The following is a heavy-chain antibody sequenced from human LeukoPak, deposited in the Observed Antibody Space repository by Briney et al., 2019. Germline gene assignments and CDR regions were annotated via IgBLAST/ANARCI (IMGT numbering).Heavy chain of an antibody. CDR1: GGSFSGYY. CDR2: INHSGST. D-gene: IGHD4-17*01. J-gene: IGHJ6*03. Sequence: RTSETLSLTCAVYGGSFSGYYWSWIRQPPGKGLEWIGEINHSGSTNYNPSLKSRVTISVDTSKNQFSLKLSFVTAADTAVYYCARHYDSYFYYYLDLWGTGTTVTVSS. CDR3: ARHYDSYFYYYLDL. V-gene: IGHV4-34*01.